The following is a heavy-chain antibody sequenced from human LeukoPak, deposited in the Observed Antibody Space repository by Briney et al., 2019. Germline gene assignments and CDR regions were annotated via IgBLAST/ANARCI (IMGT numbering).Heavy chain of an antibody. D-gene: IGHD6-19*01. CDR2: ITGSGGYT. CDR3: AKVGVAGGYYWFDP. Sequence: PGGSLRLSCAASGFTFSSYAVSWVRQAPGKGLEWVSAITGSGGYTYNADSEKGRFTISRDNSKNTLYLQMNSLRAEDTAVYYCAKVGVAGGYYWFDPWGQGTLVTVSS. V-gene: IGHV3-23*01. CDR1: GFTFSSYA. J-gene: IGHJ5*02.